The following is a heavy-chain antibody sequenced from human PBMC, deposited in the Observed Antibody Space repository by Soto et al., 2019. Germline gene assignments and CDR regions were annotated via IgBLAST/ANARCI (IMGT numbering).Heavy chain of an antibody. CDR1: GGTFSSYA. J-gene: IGHJ5*02. CDR3: ASLVYCSGGSCRNWFDP. D-gene: IGHD2-15*01. Sequence: QVQLVQSGAEVKKPGSSVKVSCKASGGTFSSYAISWVRQAPGQGLEWMGGIIPIFGTANYAQKFQGRVTITADESTSTALMELSRPGSEDTAVYYCASLVYCSGGSCRNWFDPWGQGTLVTVSS. CDR2: IIPIFGTA. V-gene: IGHV1-69*01.